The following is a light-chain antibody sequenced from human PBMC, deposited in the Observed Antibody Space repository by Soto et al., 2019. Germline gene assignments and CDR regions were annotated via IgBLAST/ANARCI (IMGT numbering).Light chain of an antibody. Sequence: EIVLPQSPGTLSLSPGERATLSWRASQSVSSSYLAWYQQKPGQAPRLLIYGISTRATGVPDRFSGSGSGTDFTLTISRLETEDFAVYYCEQYGSSPRTFGQGTKVDIK. CDR1: QSVSSSY. J-gene: IGKJ1*01. CDR2: GIS. CDR3: EQYGSSPRT. V-gene: IGKV3-20*01.